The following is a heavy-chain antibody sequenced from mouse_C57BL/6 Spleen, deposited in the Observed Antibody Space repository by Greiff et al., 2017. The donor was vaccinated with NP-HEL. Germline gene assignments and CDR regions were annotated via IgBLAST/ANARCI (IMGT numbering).Heavy chain of an antibody. V-gene: IGHV5-4*01. J-gene: IGHJ4*01. D-gene: IGHD4-1*01. Sequence: EVHLVESGGGLVKPGGSLKLSCAASGFTFSSYAMSWVRQTPEKRLEWVATISDGGSYTYYPDNVKGRFTISRDNAKNNLYLQMSHLKSEDTAMYYCARAGTEAMDYWGQGTSVTVSS. CDR2: ISDGGSYT. CDR1: GFTFSSYA. CDR3: ARAGTEAMDY.